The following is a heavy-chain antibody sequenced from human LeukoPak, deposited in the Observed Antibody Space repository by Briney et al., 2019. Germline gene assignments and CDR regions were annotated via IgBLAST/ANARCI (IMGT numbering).Heavy chain of an antibody. Sequence: GGSLRLSCAASGFTVSSNEMSWVRQAPGKGLEWVSSISGGSTYYADSRKGRFTISRDNSKNTLHLQMNSLRAEDTAVYYCASTVTTGLEDVWGKGTTVTVSS. CDR3: ASTVTTGLEDV. J-gene: IGHJ6*04. CDR1: GFTVSSNE. D-gene: IGHD4-17*01. CDR2: ISGGST. V-gene: IGHV3-38-3*01.